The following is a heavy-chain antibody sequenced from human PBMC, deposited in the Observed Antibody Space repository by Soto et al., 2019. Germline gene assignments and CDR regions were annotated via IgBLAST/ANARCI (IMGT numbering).Heavy chain of an antibody. CDR1: TFTKSA. D-gene: IGHD2-21*02. V-gene: IGHV1-3*01. Sequence: TFTKSAMDEAQGALGQRLEWMGWMNAGKDNTEYSQKFQGRVTITRDTSANTVYMELNSLRSEDTAVYYCARGMCAGCFQFDYWGQGALVTVSS. CDR2: MNAGKDNT. J-gene: IGHJ4*02. CDR3: ARGMCAGCFQFDY.